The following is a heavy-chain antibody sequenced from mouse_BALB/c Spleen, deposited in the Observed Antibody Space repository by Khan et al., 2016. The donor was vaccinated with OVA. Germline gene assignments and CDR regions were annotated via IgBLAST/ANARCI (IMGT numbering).Heavy chain of an antibody. Sequence: QIQLVQSGPELKKPGETVKISCKASGYTFTNYGISWVKQAPGKGLKWMGWINTNTGEPTYAEEFKGRFAFSLETSASTAYLQLNNLKNEDTATYFCARGNYYGSNSWFAYWGQGTLVTVAA. CDR3: ARGNYYGSNSWFAY. CDR1: GYTFTNYG. CDR2: INTNTGEP. J-gene: IGHJ3*01. D-gene: IGHD1-1*01. V-gene: IGHV9-3*02.